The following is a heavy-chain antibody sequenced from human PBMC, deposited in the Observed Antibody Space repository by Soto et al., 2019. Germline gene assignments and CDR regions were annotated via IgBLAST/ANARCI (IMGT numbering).Heavy chain of an antibody. V-gene: IGHV3-21*01. Sequence: GGSLRLSCAASGFTFSSYSMNWVRQAPGKGLEWVSSISSSSSSYIYYADSVKGRFTISRDNAKNSLYLQMNSLRAEDTAVYYCARAKGADYGDYVFDYYYYYGMDVWGQGTTVTVSS. CDR1: GFTFSSYS. CDR3: ARAKGADYGDYVFDYYYYYGMDV. J-gene: IGHJ6*02. CDR2: ISSSSSSYI. D-gene: IGHD4-17*01.